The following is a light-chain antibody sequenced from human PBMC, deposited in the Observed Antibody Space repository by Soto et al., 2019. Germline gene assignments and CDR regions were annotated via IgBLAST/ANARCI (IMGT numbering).Light chain of an antibody. CDR3: QQRSNWPLT. J-gene: IGKJ4*01. V-gene: IGKV3-11*01. CDR2: DAS. Sequence: EIVLTQSPATLSLSPGERATLSCRASQSVSSYLAWYQQKPGQAPRLLIYDASNRATGIPARFSGSGSGTDFALTISSREPEDFAVYYCQQRSNWPLTFGGATKVEIK. CDR1: QSVSSY.